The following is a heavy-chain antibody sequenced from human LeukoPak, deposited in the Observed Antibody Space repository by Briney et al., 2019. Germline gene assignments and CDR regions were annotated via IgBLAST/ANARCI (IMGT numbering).Heavy chain of an antibody. CDR2: IKHDGSEK. V-gene: IGHV3-7*01. Sequence: PGGSLRLSCAASGFIFTNYFMSWVRQAPGKGLEWVASIKHDGSEKYYVDSVRGRFTIPRDNTMNSLYLQMSSLRAEDTAVYYCATDRGWRTSGYYLYYFEYWGQGTLVTVSS. CDR1: GFIFTNYF. CDR3: ATDRGWRTSGYYLYYFEY. D-gene: IGHD3-3*01. J-gene: IGHJ4*02.